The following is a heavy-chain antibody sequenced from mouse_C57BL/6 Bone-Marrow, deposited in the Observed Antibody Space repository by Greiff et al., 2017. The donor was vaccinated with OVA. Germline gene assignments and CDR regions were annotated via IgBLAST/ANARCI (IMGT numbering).Heavy chain of an antibody. V-gene: IGHV5-9-1*02. Sequence: EVKLMESGEGLVKPGGSLKLSCAASGFTFSSYAMSWVRQTPEKRLEWVAYISSGGDYIYYADTVKGRFTISRDNARNTLYLQMTSLKSEDTAMYYCTRDGYYAMDYWGQGTSVTVSS. CDR3: TRDGYYAMDY. D-gene: IGHD2-3*01. J-gene: IGHJ4*01. CDR2: ISSGGDYI. CDR1: GFTFSSYA.